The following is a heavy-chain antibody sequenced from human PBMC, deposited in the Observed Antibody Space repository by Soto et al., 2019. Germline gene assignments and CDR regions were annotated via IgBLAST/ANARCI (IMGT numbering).Heavy chain of an antibody. J-gene: IGHJ6*02. CDR1: GFTFSNFP. CDR2: ISDSGART. CDR3: AKRRDGYNSDYYGMDV. V-gene: IGHV3-23*01. D-gene: IGHD5-12*01. Sequence: GGSLRLSCAASGFTFSNFPMSRVRQAPGKGLEWVSGISDSGARTYYADSVKGRFTISRDNSKNTLYLQMSSLRAADTAVYYCAKRRDGYNSDYYGMDVWGQGTTVTVSS.